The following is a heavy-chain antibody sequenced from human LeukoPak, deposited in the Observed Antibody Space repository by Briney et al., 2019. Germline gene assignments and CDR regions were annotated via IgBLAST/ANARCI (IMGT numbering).Heavy chain of an antibody. CDR2: INHSGST. J-gene: IGHJ6*02. D-gene: IGHD4-17*01. V-gene: IGHV4-34*01. Sequence: KPSETLSLTCAVYGGSFSGYCWSWIRQPPGKGLEWIGEINHSGSTNYNPSLKSRVTISVDTSKNQFSLKLSSVTAADTAVYYCARSGDDYGVFYYYGMDVWGQGTTVTVSS. CDR1: GGSFSGYC. CDR3: ARSGDDYGVFYYYGMDV.